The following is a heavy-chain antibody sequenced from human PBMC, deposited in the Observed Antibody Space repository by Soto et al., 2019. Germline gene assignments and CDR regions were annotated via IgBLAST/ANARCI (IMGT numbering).Heavy chain of an antibody. CDR3: ARAPCSSITCYPSNWFDP. CDR1: GFTFSSYA. Sequence: GSLRLSCAASGFTFSSYARHWVRQAPGKGLEWVAVISYDGSDKYYPDSVKGRFTISRDNSKNTLYLQMNSLRTEDTAVYYCARAPCSSITCYPSNWFDPWGQGTLVTVSS. V-gene: IGHV3-30-3*01. D-gene: IGHD2-2*01. CDR2: ISYDGSDK. J-gene: IGHJ5*02.